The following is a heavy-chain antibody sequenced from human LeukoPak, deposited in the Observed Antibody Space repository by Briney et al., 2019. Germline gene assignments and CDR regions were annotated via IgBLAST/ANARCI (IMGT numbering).Heavy chain of an antibody. Sequence: PGGSLRLSCAASGFTLSNYWMIHWVRQVPGKGLQWVSRINNDGNLKTDGRDTGYADSVKGRFTISRDNAKNTLYLQMNSLRAEDTAVYYCARVSSGWLTRVLGYWGQGTLVTVSS. CDR3: ARVSSGWLTRVLGY. CDR2: INNDGNLKTDGRDT. J-gene: IGHJ4*02. CDR1: GFTLSNYW. D-gene: IGHD6-19*01. V-gene: IGHV3-74*01.